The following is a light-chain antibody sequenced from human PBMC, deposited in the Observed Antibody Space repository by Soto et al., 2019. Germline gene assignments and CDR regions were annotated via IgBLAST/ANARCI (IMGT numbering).Light chain of an antibody. Sequence: VLTQPASVSGSPGQSITISCTGTSSDVGSYNLVSWYQQHPGKAPKLMIYEVSKRPSGVSNRFSGSKSGNTASLTISGLQAEDEADYYCCSYAGSSTFFYVFGTGTKVTVL. CDR1: SSDVGSYNL. CDR2: EVS. J-gene: IGLJ1*01. V-gene: IGLV2-23*02. CDR3: CSYAGSSTFFYV.